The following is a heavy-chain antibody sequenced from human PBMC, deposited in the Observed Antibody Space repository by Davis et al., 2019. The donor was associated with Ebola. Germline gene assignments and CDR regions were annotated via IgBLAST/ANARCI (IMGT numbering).Heavy chain of an antibody. D-gene: IGHD3-22*01. J-gene: IGHJ6*02. V-gene: IGHV3-66*01. CDR3: ARDNGKDYYDSSGYLWHYYYGMDV. Sequence: GESLKISCAASGFTVSSNYMSWVRQAPGKGLEWVSVIYSGCNTYYAHSVKGRFTLSRDNSKNTLYLQMNSLRAEDTAVYYCARDNGKDYYDSSGYLWHYYYGMDVWGQGTTVTVSS. CDR2: IYSGCNT. CDR1: GFTVSSNY.